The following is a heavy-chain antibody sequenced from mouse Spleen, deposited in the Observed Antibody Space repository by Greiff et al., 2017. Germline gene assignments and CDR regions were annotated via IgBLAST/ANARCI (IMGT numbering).Heavy chain of an antibody. CDR2: IWSDGST. CDR3: ASDGYYGAMDY. V-gene: IGHV2-6*03. D-gene: IGHD2-3*01. J-gene: IGHJ4*01. Sequence: VKLMETGPGLVAPSQSLSITCTVSGFSLTSYGVHWVRQPPGKGLEWLVVIWSDGSTNYNSALKSRLSISKDNSKSQVFLKMNSLQTDDTAMYYCASDGYYGAMDYWGQGTSVTVSS. CDR1: GFSLTSYG.